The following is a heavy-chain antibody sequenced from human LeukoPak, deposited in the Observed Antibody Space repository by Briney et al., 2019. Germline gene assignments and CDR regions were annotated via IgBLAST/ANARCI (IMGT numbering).Heavy chain of an antibody. CDR3: ASSLVAQYYFDY. J-gene: IGHJ4*02. CDR2: IYYSGST. D-gene: IGHD5-12*01. Sequence: PSETLSLTCTVSGGSISSSSYYWGWIRQPPGKGLEWIGSIYYSGSTYYNPSLKSRVTISVDTSKNQFSLKLSSVTAADTAVYYRASSLVAQYYFDYWGQGTLVTVSS. CDR1: GGSISSSSYY. V-gene: IGHV4-39*01.